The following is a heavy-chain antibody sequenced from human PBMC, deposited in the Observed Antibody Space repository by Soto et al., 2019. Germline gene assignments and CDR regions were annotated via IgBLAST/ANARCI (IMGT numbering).Heavy chain of an antibody. Sequence: EVQLVESGGGLVQPGGSLRLSCAASGFTFSSYDMHRVRQATGKGLEWVSAIGTAGDTYYPGSVKGRFTISRENAKNSLYLQMNSLRAGDTAVYYCARSSGPGGFDYWGQGTLVTVSS. V-gene: IGHV3-13*01. CDR1: GFTFSSYD. CDR3: ARSSGPGGFDY. D-gene: IGHD3-10*01. CDR2: IGTAGDT. J-gene: IGHJ4*02.